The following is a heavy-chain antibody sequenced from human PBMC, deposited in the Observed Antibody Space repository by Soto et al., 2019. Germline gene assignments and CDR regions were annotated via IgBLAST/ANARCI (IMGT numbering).Heavy chain of an antibody. J-gene: IGHJ6*03. V-gene: IGHV4-59*01. D-gene: IGHD6-6*01. Sequence: SETLSLTCTVAGGSISSYYWSWIRQPPGKGLEWIGYMYYSGSTNYNPSLKSRVSISVDTSKNHFSLKLSSVTAADTAVYYCARVAVESSSWYYYYYMDVWGKGTTVTVSS. CDR3: ARVAVESSSWYYYYYMDV. CDR1: GGSISSYY. CDR2: MYYSGST.